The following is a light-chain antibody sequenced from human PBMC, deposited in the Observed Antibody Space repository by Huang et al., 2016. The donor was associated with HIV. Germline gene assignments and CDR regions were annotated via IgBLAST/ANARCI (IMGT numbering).Light chain of an antibody. V-gene: IGKV3-20*01. CDR1: QSVSRSY. J-gene: IGKJ3*01. CDR2: GAS. CDR3: QQYGSSRIFT. Sequence: EIVLTQSPGTLSLSPGERATLSCRASQSVSRSYLAWYQQKPGQAPRLLSYGASRRGTGIPDRLSWSGAGTDFTLTISRLEPEDFAVYYCQQYGSSRIFTFGPGTKVDIK.